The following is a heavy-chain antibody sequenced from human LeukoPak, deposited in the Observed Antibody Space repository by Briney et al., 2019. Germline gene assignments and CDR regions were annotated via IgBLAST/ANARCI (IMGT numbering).Heavy chain of an antibody. V-gene: IGHV1-18*01. Sequence: ASVKVSCKASGYTFTGYGISWVRQAPGQGLEWMGWISAYNGNTNYAQKLQGRVTMTTDTSTSTAYMELRSLRSDDTAVYYCARDGDYDILTGFYYYYGMDVWGQGTTVTVSS. CDR2: ISAYNGNT. CDR3: ARDGDYDILTGFYYYYGMDV. D-gene: IGHD3-9*01. J-gene: IGHJ6*02. CDR1: GYTFTGYG.